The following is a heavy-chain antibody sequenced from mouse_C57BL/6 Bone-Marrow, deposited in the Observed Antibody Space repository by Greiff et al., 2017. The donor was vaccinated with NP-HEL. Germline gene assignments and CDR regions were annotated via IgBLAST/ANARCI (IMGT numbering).Heavy chain of an antibody. J-gene: IGHJ2*01. V-gene: IGHV5-12*01. CDR2: ISNGGGST. Sequence: DVKLVESGGGLVQPGGSLKLSCAASGFTFSDYYMYWVRQTPEKRLEWVAYISNGGGSTYYPDTVKGRFTISRDNAKNTLYLQMSRLKSEDTAMDYCARGYLVYFDYWGQGTTLTVSS. CDR1: GFTFSDYY. D-gene: IGHD5-1-1*01. CDR3: ARGYLVYFDY.